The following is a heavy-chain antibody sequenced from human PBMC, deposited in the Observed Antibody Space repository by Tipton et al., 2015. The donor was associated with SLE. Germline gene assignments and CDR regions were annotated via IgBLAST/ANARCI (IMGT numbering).Heavy chain of an antibody. V-gene: IGHV3-73*01. CDR1: GFTFSGSA. D-gene: IGHD3-9*01. Sequence: SLRLSCAASGFTFSGSAMHWVRQASGKGLEWVGRIRSKANSYATAYAASVKGRFTISRDDSKNTAYLQMNSLKTEDTAVYYCTRTYYDILTGYNSETGGYYWGQGTLVTVSS. CDR3: TRTYYDILTGYNSETGGYY. J-gene: IGHJ4*02. CDR2: IRSKANSYAT.